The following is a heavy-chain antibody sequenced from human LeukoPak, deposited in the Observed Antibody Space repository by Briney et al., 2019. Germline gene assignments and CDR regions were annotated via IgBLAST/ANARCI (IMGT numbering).Heavy chain of an antibody. CDR3: ARSLIAWPRNDAFDI. D-gene: IGHD2-21*01. Sequence: SETLSLTCTVSGGSISSYYWSWIRQPAGKGLEWIGRIYTSGSTNYNPSLKSRVTMSVDTSKNQSSLKLSSVTAADTAVYYCARSLIAWPRNDAFDIWGQGTMVTVSS. J-gene: IGHJ3*02. V-gene: IGHV4-4*07. CDR1: GGSISSYY. CDR2: IYTSGST.